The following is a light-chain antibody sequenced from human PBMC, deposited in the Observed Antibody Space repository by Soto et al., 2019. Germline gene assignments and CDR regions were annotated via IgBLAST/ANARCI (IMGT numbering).Light chain of an antibody. J-gene: IGLJ1*01. CDR1: SSDVGTYNL. V-gene: IGLV2-23*01. CDR2: EGT. Sequence: QSVLTQPASVSGSPGQSITISCTGTSSDVGTYNLVSWCQQHPGKAPKLMVYEGTKRPSGVSNRFSGSKSGNTASLTISGLQAEDEADYYCCSYVGSSTYVFGTGTKVTV. CDR3: CSYVGSSTYV.